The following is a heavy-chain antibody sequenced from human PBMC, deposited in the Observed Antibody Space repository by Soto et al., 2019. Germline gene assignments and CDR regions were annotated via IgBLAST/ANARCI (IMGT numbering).Heavy chain of an antibody. CDR2: IIPIFGTV. CDR3: ARGNHRGLQLWYFDL. Sequence: QVQLVQSGAEVKKPGSSVKVSCKASGGTFSNYPISWVRQAPGQGLEWMGGIIPIFGTVNYAQKFQGRVTFTADEPTSTAYMGLSSLRSEDTAVYYCARGNHRGLQLWYFDLWGRGALVTVSS. J-gene: IGHJ2*01. V-gene: IGHV1-69*12. D-gene: IGHD5-12*01. CDR1: GGTFSNYP.